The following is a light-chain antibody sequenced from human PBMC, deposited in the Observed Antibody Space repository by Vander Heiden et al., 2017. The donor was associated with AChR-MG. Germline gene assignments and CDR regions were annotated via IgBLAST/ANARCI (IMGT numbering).Light chain of an antibody. CDR1: QSISSW. Sequence: DIQMTQSPSTLSASVGDRVIITCRASQSISSWLAWYQQKPGKAPKLLIYKASTLESGVPSRFSGSGSGTEFTLMIRSRQPDDSATYYCQQYNSYSQTFGQGTKVEIK. V-gene: IGKV1-5*03. CDR3: QQYNSYSQT. J-gene: IGKJ1*01. CDR2: KAS.